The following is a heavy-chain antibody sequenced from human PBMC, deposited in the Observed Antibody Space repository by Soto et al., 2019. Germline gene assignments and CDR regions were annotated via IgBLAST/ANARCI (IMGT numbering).Heavy chain of an antibody. CDR3: ARGDYDILTGVDY. V-gene: IGHV1-2*04. CDR2: INPNSGGT. Sequence: RASVKVSCKASGYTFTGYYMHWVRQAPGQGLEWMGWINPNSGGTNYAQKFQGWVTMTRDTSISTAYMELSRLRSDDTAVYYCARGDYDILTGVDYWGQGTLVTVSS. J-gene: IGHJ4*02. CDR1: GYTFTGYY. D-gene: IGHD3-9*01.